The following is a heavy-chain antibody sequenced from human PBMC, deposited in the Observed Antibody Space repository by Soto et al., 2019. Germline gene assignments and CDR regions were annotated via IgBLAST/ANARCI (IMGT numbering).Heavy chain of an antibody. V-gene: IGHV4-34*01. Sequence: SETLSLTCAVYGGSFSGYYWSWIRQPPGKGLEWIGEINHSGSTNYNPSLKSRVTISVDTSKNQFSLKLSSVTAADTAVYYCARALGWQWLVSRDAFDIWGQGTMVTVSS. D-gene: IGHD6-19*01. CDR1: GGSFSGYY. CDR3: ARALGWQWLVSRDAFDI. CDR2: INHSGST. J-gene: IGHJ3*02.